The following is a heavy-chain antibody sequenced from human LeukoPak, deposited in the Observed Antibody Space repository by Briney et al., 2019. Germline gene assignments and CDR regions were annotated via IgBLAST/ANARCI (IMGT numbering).Heavy chain of an antibody. D-gene: IGHD6-13*01. CDR3: ARGQGIAAADRISQNGQNDY. V-gene: IGHV1-2*02. Sequence: ASVKVSCKASGYTFTGYYMHWVRQAPGQGLEWMGWINPNSGDTNYAQKFQGRVTMTRDTSISTAYMELSSLRSEDTAVYYCARGQGIAAADRISQNGQNDYWGQGTLVTVSS. CDR1: GYTFTGYY. CDR2: INPNSGDT. J-gene: IGHJ4*02.